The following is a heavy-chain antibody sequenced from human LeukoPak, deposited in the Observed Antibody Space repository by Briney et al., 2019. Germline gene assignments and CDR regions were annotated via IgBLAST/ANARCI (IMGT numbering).Heavy chain of an antibody. CDR2: ISGTSSLI. Sequence: PGGSLRLSCAASGVTFSTYSMNWVRQAPGKGLEWVSYISGTSSLIYYADSVKGRFTISRDNAKNSLYLQMNSLRAEDTAVYYCARTPTYYDFWSGYYTDYWGQGTLVTVSS. D-gene: IGHD3-3*01. V-gene: IGHV3-21*05. J-gene: IGHJ4*02. CDR3: ARTPTYYDFWSGYYTDY. CDR1: GVTFSTYS.